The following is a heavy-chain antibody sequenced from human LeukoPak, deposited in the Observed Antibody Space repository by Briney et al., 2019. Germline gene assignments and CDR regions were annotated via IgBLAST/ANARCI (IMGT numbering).Heavy chain of an antibody. CDR2: ISYDGSNK. V-gene: IGHV3-30*14. J-gene: IGHJ4*02. CDR1: GFTFSSYA. CDR3: TKDEVFSSAWYFDY. Sequence: SGGSLRLSCAASGFTFSSYAMHWVRQAPGKGLEWVAVISYDGSNKYYADSVKGRFTISRDNSKNTLYLQINSLRAEDTAVYYCTKDEVFSSAWYFDYWGQGTLVTVSS. D-gene: IGHD6-19*01.